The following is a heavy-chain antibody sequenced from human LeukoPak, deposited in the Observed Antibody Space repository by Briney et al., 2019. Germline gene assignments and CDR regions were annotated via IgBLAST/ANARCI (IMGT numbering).Heavy chain of an antibody. J-gene: IGHJ4*02. D-gene: IGHD1-26*01. Sequence: KSSETLSLTCTVSGGSISSYYWSWIRQPPGKGLEWIGYIYYSGSTNYNPSLKSRVTISVDTSKNQISLKLSSVTAADTAVYYCARGGKWELPLDYWGQGTLVTVSS. CDR2: IYYSGST. CDR1: GGSISSYY. CDR3: ARGGKWELPLDY. V-gene: IGHV4-59*01.